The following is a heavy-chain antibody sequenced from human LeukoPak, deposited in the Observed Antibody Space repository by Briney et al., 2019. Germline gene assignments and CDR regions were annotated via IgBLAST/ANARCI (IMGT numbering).Heavy chain of an antibody. CDR3: AREKGLTIFGGEGWFDP. CDR1: GGTFSSYA. J-gene: IGHJ5*02. Sequence: ASVKVSCKASGGTFSSYAISWVRQAPGQGPEWMGGIIPIFGTANYAQKFQGRVTITADESTSTAYMELSSLRSEDTAVYYCAREKGLTIFGGEGWFDPWGQGTLVTVSS. V-gene: IGHV1-69*13. CDR2: IIPIFGTA. D-gene: IGHD3-3*01.